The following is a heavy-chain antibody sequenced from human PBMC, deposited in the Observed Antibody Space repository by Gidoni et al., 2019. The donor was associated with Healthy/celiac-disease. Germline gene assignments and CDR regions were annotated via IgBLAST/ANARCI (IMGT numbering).Heavy chain of an antibody. CDR2: IYYSGST. J-gene: IGHJ5*02. CDR1: GGPISSYY. V-gene: IGHV4-59*08. D-gene: IGHD6-13*01. Sequence: QVQLQESGPGLVMPPETLSLNCTVSGGPISSYYWSWIRQPPGKGLEWIGYIYYSGSTNYNPSLNSRVTISVDTSKNQFSLKLSSVTAADTAVYYCARVVAAAAPGWFDPWGQGTLVTVSS. CDR3: ARVVAAAAPGWFDP.